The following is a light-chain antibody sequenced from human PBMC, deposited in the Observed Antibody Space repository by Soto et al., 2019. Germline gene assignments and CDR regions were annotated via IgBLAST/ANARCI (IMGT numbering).Light chain of an antibody. CDR3: MQDLQTPIT. V-gene: IGKV2-28*01. CDR1: QILLHDNGKNY. Sequence: DILMTQSPLSLPVTPGEPASISCRSSQILLHDNGKNYRDWYVQKPGQSPQLLIYLGSTRASGVPARFSGSGSGTDFTLNISRVEAEDVRVYYCMQDLQTPITFGQGTLLEIK. CDR2: LGS. J-gene: IGKJ5*01.